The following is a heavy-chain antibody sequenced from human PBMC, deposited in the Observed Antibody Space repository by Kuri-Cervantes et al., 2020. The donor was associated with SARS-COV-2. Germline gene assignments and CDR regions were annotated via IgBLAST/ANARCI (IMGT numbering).Heavy chain of an antibody. CDR1: GFTFSSYA. D-gene: IGHD3-3*01. J-gene: IGHJ4*02. CDR2: ISGSGGST. V-gene: IGHV3-23*01. Sequence: GGFLRPSCAASGFTFSSYAMSWVRQAPGRGLEWVSAISGSGGSTYYADSVKGRFTISRENSKNTLYLQMNSLRAEDTAVYYCAKDGGIFGVVILGYFDYWGQGTLVTVSS. CDR3: AKDGGIFGVVILGYFDY.